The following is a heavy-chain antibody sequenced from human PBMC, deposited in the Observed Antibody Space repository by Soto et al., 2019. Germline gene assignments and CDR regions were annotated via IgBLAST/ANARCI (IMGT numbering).Heavy chain of an antibody. J-gene: IGHJ4*02. CDR3: ARGGYGDY. V-gene: IGHV1-18*01. CDR2: ISAHNGNT. Sequence: QAHLVQSGPEVKKPGASVKVSCKGSGYIFTSYGIAWVRQAPGQGLEWMGWISAHNGNTEDAQKSQGRVTVTRDTSTSTAYLELRSLRSDAAALYYWARGGYGDYWGEGALVTVSS. D-gene: IGHD2-15*01. CDR1: GYIFTSYG.